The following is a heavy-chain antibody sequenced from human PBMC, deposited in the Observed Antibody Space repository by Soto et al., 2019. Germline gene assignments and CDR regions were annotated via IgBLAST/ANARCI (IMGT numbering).Heavy chain of an antibody. V-gene: IGHV3-15*01. CDR3: CGADCGGDCYTPFDY. CDR2: VKSKTDGGTT. J-gene: IGHJ4*02. CDR1: GFTFRNAW. Sequence: EVQLVESGGGLVKPGGSLRLSCAASGFTFRNAWMSWVRQAPGKGLEWVGRVKSKTDGGTTDYAAPVKGRFTISRDDSKNTLSLQMNSLKTADTAVYYCCGADCGGDCYTPFDYWGQGTLVTVSS. D-gene: IGHD2-21*02.